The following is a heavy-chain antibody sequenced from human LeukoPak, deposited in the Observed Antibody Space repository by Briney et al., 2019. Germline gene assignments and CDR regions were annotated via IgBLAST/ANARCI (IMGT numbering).Heavy chain of an antibody. J-gene: IGHJ4*02. Sequence: GGSLRLSCAASGFTFSSYSMNWVRQAPGKGLEWVSYISSASNTIYYADSVKGRFTISRDNAKNSLYLQMNSLRAEDTAVYYCARDDYSSGWNPFDYWGQGTLVTVSS. CDR1: GFTFSSYS. CDR2: ISSASNTI. V-gene: IGHV3-48*01. D-gene: IGHD6-19*01. CDR3: ARDDYSSGWNPFDY.